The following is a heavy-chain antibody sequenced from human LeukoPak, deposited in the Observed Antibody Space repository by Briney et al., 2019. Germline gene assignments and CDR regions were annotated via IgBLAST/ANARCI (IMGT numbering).Heavy chain of an antibody. CDR2: ISAYNGNT. J-gene: IGHJ3*02. Sequence: ASVNVSCKASGYTFTSYGISWVRQAPGQGLEWMGWISAYNGNTNYAQKLQGRVTMTTDTSTSTAYMELRSLRSDDTAVYYCARDENGWLQPTGDAFDIWGQGTMVTVSS. D-gene: IGHD5-24*01. CDR1: GYTFTSYG. CDR3: ARDENGWLQPTGDAFDI. V-gene: IGHV1-18*04.